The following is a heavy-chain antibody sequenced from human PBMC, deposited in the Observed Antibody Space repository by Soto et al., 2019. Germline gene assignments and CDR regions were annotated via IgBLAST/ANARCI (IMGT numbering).Heavy chain of an antibody. D-gene: IGHD1-26*01. CDR3: ARRYGGNLDY. CDR1: GGSISSSTYY. V-gene: IGHV4-61*05. CDR2: IYYSGST. Sequence: SETLSLTCTVSGGSISSSTYYWGWIRQSPGKGLEWIGYIYYSGSTNYNPSLKSRVTISIDTSKNQFSLKLSSVTAADTAVYYCARRYGGNLDYWGQGTLVTVSS. J-gene: IGHJ4*02.